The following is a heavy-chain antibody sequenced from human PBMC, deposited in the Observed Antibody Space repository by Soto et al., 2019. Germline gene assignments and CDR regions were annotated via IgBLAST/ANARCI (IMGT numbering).Heavy chain of an antibody. CDR3: ARIRVYCSGGSCYPWVDY. CDR2: IFSNDEK. D-gene: IGHD2-15*01. V-gene: IGHV2-26*01. CDR1: GFSLSNARMG. Sequence: QVTLKESGPVLVKPTETLMLTCTVSGFSLSNARMGVSWIRQPPGKALEWLAHIFSNDEKSYSTSLKSRLTISKDTSKSQVVLTMTNMDPVDTATYYCARIRVYCSGGSCYPWVDYWGQGTLVTVSS. J-gene: IGHJ4*02.